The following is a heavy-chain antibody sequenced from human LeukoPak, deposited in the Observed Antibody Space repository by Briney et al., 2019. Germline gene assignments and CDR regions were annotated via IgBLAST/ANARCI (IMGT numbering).Heavy chain of an antibody. CDR1: GFTFGDYA. J-gene: IGHJ4*02. V-gene: IGHV3-49*03. Sequence: GGSLRLSCTASGFTFGDYAMSWFRQAPGKGLEWVGFIRSKAYGGTTEYAASVKGRFTISRDDSKSIAYLQMNSLKTEDTAVYYCTRVPLLTISLYYFDYWGQGTLVTVSS. CDR3: TRVPLLTISLYYFDY. CDR2: IRSKAYGGTT. D-gene: IGHD3-3*01.